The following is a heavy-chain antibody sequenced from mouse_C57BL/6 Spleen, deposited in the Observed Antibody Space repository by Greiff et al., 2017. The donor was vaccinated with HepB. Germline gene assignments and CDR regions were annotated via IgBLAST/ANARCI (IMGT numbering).Heavy chain of an antibody. CDR1: GYTFTSYW. V-gene: IGHV1-64*01. Sequence: VKLKQPGAELVKPGASVKLSCKASGYTFTSYWMHWVKQRPGQGLEWIGMIHPNSGSTNYNEKFKSKATLTVDKSSSTAYMQLSSLTSEDSAVYYCARRYDYDYAMDYWGQGTSVTVSS. CDR2: IHPNSGST. J-gene: IGHJ4*01. CDR3: ARRYDYDYAMDY. D-gene: IGHD2-4*01.